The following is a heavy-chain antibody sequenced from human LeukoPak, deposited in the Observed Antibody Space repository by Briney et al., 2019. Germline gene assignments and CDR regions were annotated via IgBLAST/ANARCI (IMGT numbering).Heavy chain of an antibody. Sequence: KPSETLSLTCTVSGYSISSGYYWGWIRQPPGKGLEWIGSIYHSGSTYYNPSLKSRVTISVDTSKNQFSLKLSSVTAADTAVYYCARELLWFGELRGQNWFDPWGQGTLVTVSS. CDR3: ARELLWFGELRGQNWFDP. CDR1: GYSISSGYY. D-gene: IGHD3-10*01. V-gene: IGHV4-38-2*02. CDR2: IYHSGST. J-gene: IGHJ5*02.